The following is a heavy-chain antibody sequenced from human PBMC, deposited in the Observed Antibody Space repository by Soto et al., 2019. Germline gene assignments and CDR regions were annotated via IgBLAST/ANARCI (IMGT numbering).Heavy chain of an antibody. CDR2: INHSGST. J-gene: IGHJ5*02. Sequence: QVQLQQWGAGLLKPSETLSLTCAVYGGSFSGYYWSWIRQPPGKGLEWIGEINHSGSTNYNPSLKSRVTISVDTSKNQFSLKLSSVTAADTAVYYCARGMWLGWANWFDPWGQGTLVTVSS. V-gene: IGHV4-34*01. CDR1: GGSFSGYY. D-gene: IGHD6-19*01. CDR3: ARGMWLGWANWFDP.